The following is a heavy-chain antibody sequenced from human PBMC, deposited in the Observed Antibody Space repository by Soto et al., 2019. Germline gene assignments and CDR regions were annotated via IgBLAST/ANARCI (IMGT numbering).Heavy chain of an antibody. CDR3: ARWSYLDY. Sequence: GVSLRLSCAASGFTFSSYAMCWVRQAPGKGLEWVSTISGSDGKTFYADSVKGRFSISRDTSQSTLYLQMNSLRADDTAMYYCARWSYLDYWGQGTRVTVSS. CDR1: GFTFSSYA. D-gene: IGHD3-3*01. CDR2: ISGSDGKT. V-gene: IGHV3-23*01. J-gene: IGHJ4*02.